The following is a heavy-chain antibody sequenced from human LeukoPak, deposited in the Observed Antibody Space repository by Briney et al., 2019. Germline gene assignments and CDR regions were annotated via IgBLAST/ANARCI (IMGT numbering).Heavy chain of an antibody. CDR1: GFTFSSYA. CDR2: ISGSGGST. J-gene: IGHJ3*02. V-gene: IGHV3-23*01. D-gene: IGHD3-10*01. CDR3: AKAMVRGVITPLNAFDI. Sequence: GGSLRLSCAASGFTFSSYAMSWVRQAPGKGLEWVSAISGSGGSTYYADSVKGRFTISRDNSKNTVSLEMNSLRAEDTAVYYCAKAMVRGVITPLNAFDIWGQGTMVTVSS.